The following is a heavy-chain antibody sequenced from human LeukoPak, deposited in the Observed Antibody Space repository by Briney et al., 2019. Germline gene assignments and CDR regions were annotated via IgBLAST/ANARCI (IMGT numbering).Heavy chain of an antibody. CDR3: ARGEYHQDGIGYNRFDN. V-gene: IGHV3-48*01. Sequence: PGGSLRLSCAASGFTFSSYNMNWVRQAPGKGLEWVSYISSGSRTIYYADSVKGRFTISRDNAENSVFLQMRSLRPEDTAVYYCARGEYHQDGIGYNRFDNWGQGALVTVSS. J-gene: IGHJ4*02. CDR1: GFTFSSYN. D-gene: IGHD5-24*01. CDR2: ISSGSRTI.